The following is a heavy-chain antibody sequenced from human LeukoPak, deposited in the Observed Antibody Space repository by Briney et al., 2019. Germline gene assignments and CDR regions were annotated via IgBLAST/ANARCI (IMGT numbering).Heavy chain of an antibody. V-gene: IGHV4-30-4*01. D-gene: IGHD4-17*01. CDR2: IYYSGST. CDR1: GASISSGAYY. J-gene: IGHJ4*02. CDR3: VIVPYGDYINY. Sequence: SQTLSPTCTVSGASISSGAYYWSWIRQPPGKGLEWIGYIYYSGSTYYNPSLKSRVTISRDTSKNPVSLKVRSVPAADTAVYFGVIVPYGDYINYWGQGTLVSVSS.